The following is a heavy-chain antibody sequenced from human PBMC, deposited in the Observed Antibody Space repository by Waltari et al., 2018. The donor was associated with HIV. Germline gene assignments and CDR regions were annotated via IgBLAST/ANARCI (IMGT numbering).Heavy chain of an antibody. CDR1: GGSFSGYY. V-gene: IGHV4-34*01. Sequence: QVQLQQWGAGLLKPSETLSLTCAVYGGSFSGYYWSWIRQHPGKGLEWIGEINHSGSTNYNPSLKSRVTISVDTSKNQFSLKLSSVTAADTAVYYCARGPRITMIVVVTTGDFDYWGQGTLVTVSS. CDR3: ARGPRITMIVVVTTGDFDY. CDR2: INHSGST. J-gene: IGHJ4*02. D-gene: IGHD3-22*01.